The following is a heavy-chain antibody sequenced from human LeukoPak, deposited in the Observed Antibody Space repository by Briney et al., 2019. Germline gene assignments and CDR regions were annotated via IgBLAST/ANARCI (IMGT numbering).Heavy chain of an antibody. D-gene: IGHD5/OR15-5a*01. Sequence: GGSLRLSCAASGFTFSSYAVSWVRQAPGKGLEWVSAISGSGGSTYYADSVKGRFTISRDNSKNTLYLQMNSLRAEDTAVYYCAKDLPRQGRLRHYFDYWGQGTLVTVSS. J-gene: IGHJ4*02. CDR2: ISGSGGST. CDR3: AKDLPRQGRLRHYFDY. V-gene: IGHV3-23*01. CDR1: GFTFSSYA.